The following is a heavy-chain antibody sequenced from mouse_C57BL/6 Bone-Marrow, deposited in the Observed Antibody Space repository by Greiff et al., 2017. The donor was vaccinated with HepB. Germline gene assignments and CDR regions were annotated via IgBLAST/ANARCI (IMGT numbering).Heavy chain of an antibody. Sequence: EVKLLESGPGLAKPSQTLSLTCSVTGYSITSDYWNWIRKFPGNKLEYMGYISYSGSTYYNPSLKSRISITRDTSKNQYYLKLNSVTTEDTATYYCARSVLRSYWYFDVWGTGTTVTVSS. V-gene: IGHV3-8*01. CDR1: GYSITSDY. CDR2: ISYSGST. J-gene: IGHJ1*03. D-gene: IGHD1-1*01. CDR3: ARSVLRSYWYFDV.